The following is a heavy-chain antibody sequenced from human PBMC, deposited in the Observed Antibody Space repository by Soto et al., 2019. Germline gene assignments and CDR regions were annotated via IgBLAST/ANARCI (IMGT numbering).Heavy chain of an antibody. J-gene: IGHJ4*02. V-gene: IGHV4-59*01. Sequence: PSETLSLTCTVSGGSISPFYWSWVRQPPGKGLEWIGYLYYSGNTNYNPSLKSRVTISVDASKNQVSLRLTSVTAADTAVYYCARVGGVAARTFDYWGQGTVLTVYS. D-gene: IGHD2-15*01. CDR2: LYYSGNT. CDR3: ARVGGVAARTFDY. CDR1: GGSISPFY.